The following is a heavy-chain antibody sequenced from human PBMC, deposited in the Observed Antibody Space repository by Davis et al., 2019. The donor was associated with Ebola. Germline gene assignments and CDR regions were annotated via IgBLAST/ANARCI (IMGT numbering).Heavy chain of an antibody. Sequence: PSETLSLTCTVSVFSFTTYFWSWIRQPPGKGLEWIGFIHHGGSANSNPSLQTRVTFSVDTSKSQLSLRLTSVTAADTAVYYCARDTRPCGGDCYDDTFDMWGRGTMAIVSS. CDR3: ARDTRPCGGDCYDDTFDM. V-gene: IGHV4-59*12. J-gene: IGHJ3*02. CDR1: VFSFTTYF. D-gene: IGHD2-21*01. CDR2: IHHGGSA.